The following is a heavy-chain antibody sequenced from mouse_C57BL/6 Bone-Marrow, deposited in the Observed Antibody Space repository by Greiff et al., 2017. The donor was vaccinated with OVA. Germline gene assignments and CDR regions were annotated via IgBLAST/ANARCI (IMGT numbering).Heavy chain of an antibody. D-gene: IGHD5-5*01. J-gene: IGHJ3*01. CDR3: ARREDYQAWLAY. CDR1: GYAFSSYW. Sequence: QVQLQQSGAELVKPGASVKISCKASGYAFSSYWMNWVKQRPGQGLEWIGQIYPGDGDTNYNGKFKGKATLTADTSSSTAYMQLSSLTSEDSAVYCGARREDYQAWLAYWGQGTLVTVSA. CDR2: IYPGDGDT. V-gene: IGHV1-80*01.